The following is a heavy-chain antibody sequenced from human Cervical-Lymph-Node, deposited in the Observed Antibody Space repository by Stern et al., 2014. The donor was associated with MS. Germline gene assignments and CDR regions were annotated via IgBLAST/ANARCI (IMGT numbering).Heavy chain of an antibody. CDR3: ASLLGRIAVASVDY. CDR1: GGTFSNYA. CDR2: IIPIFGTA. D-gene: IGHD6-19*01. Sequence: QMQLVQSGAEVKKPGSSVKVSCKASGGTFSNYAISWVRQAPGQGLEWIGGIIPIFGTANYAQKFQGRVTLTADESASTAYMELSSLRSDDTAVYYCASLLGRIAVASVDYWGQGTLVTVSS. J-gene: IGHJ4*02. V-gene: IGHV1-69*01.